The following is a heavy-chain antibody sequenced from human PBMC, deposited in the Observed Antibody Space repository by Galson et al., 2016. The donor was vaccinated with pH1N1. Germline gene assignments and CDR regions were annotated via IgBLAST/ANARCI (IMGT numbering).Heavy chain of an antibody. V-gene: IGHV3-7*01. CDR1: RFSFSDYW. Sequence: SLRLSCAGSRFSFSDYWMHWVRQAPGKGLEWVANINQDGSQKYYVDSVRGRFTISRDNAKNSLYLQMNSLRAEDTAVYYCARALGASGAFWGQGPLVTVSS. J-gene: IGHJ4*02. CDR3: ARALGASGAF. CDR2: INQDGSQK. D-gene: IGHD6-13*01.